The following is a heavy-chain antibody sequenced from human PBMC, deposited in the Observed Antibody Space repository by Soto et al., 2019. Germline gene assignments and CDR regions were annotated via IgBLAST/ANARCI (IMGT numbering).Heavy chain of an antibody. CDR2: IYYSGST. CDR1: GGSISSYY. CDR3: ASIAAAGHPRRLPLWYFDY. J-gene: IGHJ4*02. D-gene: IGHD6-13*01. Sequence: SETLSLTCTVSGGSISSYYWSWIRQPPGKGLEWIGYIYYSGSTNYNPSLKSRVTISVDTSKNPFSLKLSSVTAADTAVYYCASIAAAGHPRRLPLWYFDYWSQGTLVTVS. V-gene: IGHV4-59*01.